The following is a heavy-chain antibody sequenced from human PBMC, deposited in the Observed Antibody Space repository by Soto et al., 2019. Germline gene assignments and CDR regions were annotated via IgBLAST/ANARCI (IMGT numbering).Heavy chain of an antibody. CDR2: IIPIFGTA. V-gene: IGHV1-69*13. D-gene: IGHD5-12*01. CDR3: ARDLRDGYNSRYFDY. J-gene: IGHJ4*02. Sequence: ASVKVSCKASGGTFSSYAISWVRQAPGQGLEWMGGIIPIFGTANYAQKFQGRVTITADESTSTAYMELSSLRSEDTAVYYCARDLRDGYNSRYFDYWGQGTLVTVSS. CDR1: GGTFSSYA.